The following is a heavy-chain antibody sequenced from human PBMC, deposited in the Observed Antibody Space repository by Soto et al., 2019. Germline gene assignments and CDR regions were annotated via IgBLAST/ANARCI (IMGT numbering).Heavy chain of an antibody. Sequence: SETLSLTCTVSVGSISSGGYYWSWIRQHPGKGLEWIGYIYYSGSTYYNPSLKSRVTISVDTSKNQFSLKLSSVTAADTAVYYCARSSASGSYPYYYYYMDVWGKGTTVTVSS. V-gene: IGHV4-31*03. D-gene: IGHD3-10*01. J-gene: IGHJ6*03. CDR3: ARSSASGSYPYYYYYMDV. CDR2: IYYSGST. CDR1: VGSISSGGYY.